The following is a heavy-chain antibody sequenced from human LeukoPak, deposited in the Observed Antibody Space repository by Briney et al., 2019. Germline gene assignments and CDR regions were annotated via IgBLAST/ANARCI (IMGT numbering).Heavy chain of an antibody. CDR2: IYYSGST. Sequence: SSGTLSLTCAVSGGSISSYYWSWIRQPPGKGLEWIGYIYYSGSTNYNPSLKSRVTISVDTSKNQFSLKLSSVTAADTAVYYCARARLGYSSGQNWFDPWGQGTLVTVSS. CDR1: GGSISSYY. J-gene: IGHJ5*02. V-gene: IGHV4-59*01. CDR3: ARARLGYSSGQNWFDP. D-gene: IGHD6-19*01.